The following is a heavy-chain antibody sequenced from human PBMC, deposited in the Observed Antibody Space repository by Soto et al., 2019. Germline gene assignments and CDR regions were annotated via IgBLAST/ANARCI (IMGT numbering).Heavy chain of an antibody. V-gene: IGHV3-23*01. CDR2: ISGSGGST. D-gene: IGHD3-3*01. Sequence: GGSLRLSCAASGFTFSSYAMSWVRQAPGKGLEWVSAISGSGGSTYYADSAKGRFTISRDNSKNTLYLQMNSLRAEDTAVYYCAKVIRTSFGVVIPCGMDVWGQGTTVTVSS. CDR3: AKVIRTSFGVVIPCGMDV. J-gene: IGHJ6*02. CDR1: GFTFSSYA.